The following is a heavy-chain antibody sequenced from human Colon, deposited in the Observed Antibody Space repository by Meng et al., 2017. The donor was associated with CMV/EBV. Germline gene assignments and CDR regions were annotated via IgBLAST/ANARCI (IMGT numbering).Heavy chain of an antibody. CDR1: GYTFTGYY. Sequence: ASVKVSCKASGYTFTGYYMHWVRQAPGQGLEWMGWINPNSGGTNYAQKFQGRVTMTRDTSISTACKELSSLRSEDTAVYYCARGHSDYVYWGQGTLVTVSS. CDR3: ARGHSDYVY. CDR2: INPNSGGT. J-gene: IGHJ4*02. D-gene: IGHD5-12*01. V-gene: IGHV1-2*02.